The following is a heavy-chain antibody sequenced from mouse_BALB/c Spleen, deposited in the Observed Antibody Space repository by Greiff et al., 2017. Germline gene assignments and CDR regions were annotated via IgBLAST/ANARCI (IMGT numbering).Heavy chain of an antibody. CDR2: ISYSGST. D-gene: IGHD5-1*01. J-gene: IGHJ4*01. V-gene: IGHV3-2*02. CDR3: ARYLLGYAMDY. Sequence: VQLKESGPGLVKPSQSLSLTCTVTGYSITSDYAWNWIRQFPGNKLEWMGYISYSGSTSYNPSLKSRISITRDTSKNQFFLQLNSVTTEDTATYYCARYLLGYAMDYWGQGTSVTVSS. CDR1: GYSITSDYA.